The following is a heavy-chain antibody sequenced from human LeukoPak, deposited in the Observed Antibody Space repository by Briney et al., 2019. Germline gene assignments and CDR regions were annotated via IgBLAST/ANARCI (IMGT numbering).Heavy chain of an antibody. Sequence: ASVKVSCKASGYTFAAYFIHWVRQAPGQGLEWMGWINPNSGGTNYAQQFQGRVTMTRDTSISTAYMELSRLRSDDTAVYYCARSDYGGKPVDYWGQGALVTVSS. D-gene: IGHD4-23*01. CDR3: ARSDYGGKPVDY. J-gene: IGHJ4*02. CDR1: GYTFAAYF. CDR2: INPNSGGT. V-gene: IGHV1-2*02.